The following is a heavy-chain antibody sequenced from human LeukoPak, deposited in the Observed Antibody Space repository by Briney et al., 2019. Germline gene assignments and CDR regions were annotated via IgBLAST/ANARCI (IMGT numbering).Heavy chain of an antibody. CDR1: GGSISSRNW. V-gene: IGHV4-4*02. CDR2: IYHSGST. J-gene: IGHJ4*02. D-gene: IGHD6-19*01. Sequence: SETLSLTCAVSGGSISSRNWWSWVRQPPGKGLEWIGEIYHSGSTNYNPSLKSRVTISVDKSKNQFSLKLSSVTAADTAVYYCARVRSGWYSGYYFDYWGQGTLVTVSS. CDR3: ARVRSGWYSGYYFDY.